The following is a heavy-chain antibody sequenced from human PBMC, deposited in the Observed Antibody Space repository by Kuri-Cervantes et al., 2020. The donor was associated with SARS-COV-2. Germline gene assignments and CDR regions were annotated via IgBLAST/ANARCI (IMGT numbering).Heavy chain of an antibody. CDR2: ISYDGSNK. J-gene: IGHJ4*02. CDR1: GFTFSSYG. CDR3: AYDSSAFHFDY. Sequence: GGSLRLSCAASGFTFSSYGMHWVRQAPGKGLEWVAVISYDGSNKYYTDSVKGRLTISRDNSKNTLYLQMNGLRAEDTAVYYCAYDSSAFHFDYWGQGTLVTVSS. V-gene: IGHV3-30*18. D-gene: IGHD3-22*01.